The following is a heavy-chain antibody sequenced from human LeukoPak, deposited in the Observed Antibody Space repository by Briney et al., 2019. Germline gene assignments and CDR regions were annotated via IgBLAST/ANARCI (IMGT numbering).Heavy chain of an antibody. CDR2: IYYSGST. CDR3: ARDRSYYYDSSGPIGTDAFDI. D-gene: IGHD3-22*01. V-gene: IGHV4-59*01. CDR1: GFTFSSYG. Sequence: GTLRLSCAASGFTFSSYGMSWVRQAPGKGLEWIGYIYYSGSTNYNPSLKSRVTISVDTSKNQFSLKLSSVTAADTAVYSCARDRSYYYDSSGPIGTDAFDIWGQGTMVTVSS. J-gene: IGHJ3*02.